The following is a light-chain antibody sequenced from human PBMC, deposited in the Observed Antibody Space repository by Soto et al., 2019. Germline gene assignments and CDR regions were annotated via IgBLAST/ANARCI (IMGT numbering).Light chain of an antibody. CDR1: ESITTD. CDR3: QQLSNCPPGLT. CDR2: DVS. V-gene: IGKV3-11*01. Sequence: EIVLRQSPATLSWSPGEIATLSCRASESITTDLAWYQQKPGQAPRLLICDVSKRAAGVPARFSGSGSGTDFTLTISSLEPEDCAVYYCQQLSNCPPGLTFGGGTKVEI. J-gene: IGKJ4*01.